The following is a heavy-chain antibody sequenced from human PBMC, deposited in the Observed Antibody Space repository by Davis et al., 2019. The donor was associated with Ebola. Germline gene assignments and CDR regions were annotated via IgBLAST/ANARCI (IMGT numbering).Heavy chain of an antibody. CDR1: GYTLTSYD. J-gene: IGHJ4*02. Sequence: SVTVSCKASGYTLTSYDINWVRQAPGQGLEWMGWMNPNSGKTGYAQRFQGRVTMTRSTSISTAYMELSSLRSEDTAVYYCAKAGDRYYWGQGTLVTVSS. CDR3: AKAGDRYY. CDR2: MNPNSGKT. V-gene: IGHV1-8*01. D-gene: IGHD7-27*01.